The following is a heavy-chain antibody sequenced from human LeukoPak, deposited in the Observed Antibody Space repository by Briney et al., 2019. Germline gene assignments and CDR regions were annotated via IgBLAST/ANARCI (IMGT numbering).Heavy chain of an antibody. Sequence: SETLSLTCTVSGGSISSYYWSWIRQPAGKGLEWIGRIYTSGSTNYNPSLKSRVTMSVDTSKNQFSLKLSSVTAADTAVYYCAREYNEYPENWFDPWGPGNLVTVSS. CDR2: IYTSGST. CDR1: GGSISSYY. J-gene: IGHJ5*02. CDR3: AREYNEYPENWFDP. V-gene: IGHV4-4*07. D-gene: IGHD1-1*01.